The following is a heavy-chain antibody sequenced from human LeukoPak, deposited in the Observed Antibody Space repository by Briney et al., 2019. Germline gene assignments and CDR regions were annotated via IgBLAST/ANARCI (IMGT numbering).Heavy chain of an antibody. CDR3: AREAYYDSSGYPLGY. V-gene: IGHV4-4*07. CDR2: IYTSGST. J-gene: IGHJ4*02. CDR1: GGSISSYY. D-gene: IGHD3-22*01. Sequence: SETLSLTCTVSGGSISSYYWGWIRQPAGKGLEWIGRIYTSGSTNYNPSLKSRVTMSVDTSKNQFSLKLSSVTAADTAVYYCAREAYYDSSGYPLGYWGQGTLVTVSS.